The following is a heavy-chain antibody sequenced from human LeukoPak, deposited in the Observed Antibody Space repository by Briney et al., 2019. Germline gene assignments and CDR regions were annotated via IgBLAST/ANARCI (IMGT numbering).Heavy chain of an antibody. CDR1: GFRFSDYW. D-gene: IGHD6-13*01. V-gene: IGHV3-7*01. Sequence: GGSLRLSCAGSGFRFSDYWMVWVRQAPGKGLEWLANIKPDGSVQNYVDSVKGRFTISRDNSKTSVLLQMNSLRAEDTAVYYCARPAAGTPGTAYWGRGTLVTVSS. CDR3: ARPAAGTPGTAY. J-gene: IGHJ4*02. CDR2: IKPDGSVQ.